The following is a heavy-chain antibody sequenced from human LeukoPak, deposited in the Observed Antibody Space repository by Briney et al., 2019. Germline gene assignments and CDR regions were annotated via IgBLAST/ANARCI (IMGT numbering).Heavy chain of an antibody. CDR2: IYTSGST. CDR3: ARGPYKYDGSGAFDI. Sequence: SATLSLTCTVSGDSISSGNYYWSWIRQPAGKGLEWIGRIYTSGSTNYNPSLKSRVTISVDTSKNQFSLKLTSVTAADTAVYYCARGPYKYDGSGAFDIWGQGTMVTVSS. V-gene: IGHV4-61*02. D-gene: IGHD3-22*01. CDR1: GDSISSGNYY. J-gene: IGHJ3*02.